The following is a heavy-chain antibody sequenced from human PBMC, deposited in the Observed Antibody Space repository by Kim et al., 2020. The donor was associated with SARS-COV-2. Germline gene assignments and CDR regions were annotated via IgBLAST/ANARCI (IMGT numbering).Heavy chain of an antibody. CDR3: AKMAPLASELAQYSSGWYFNHSSNDYFDY. V-gene: IGHV3-23*01. J-gene: IGHJ4*02. Sequence: GGSLRLSYAASGFTFSSYAMSWVRQAPGKGLEWVSAISGSGGSTYYADSVKGRFTISRDNSKNTLYLQMNSLRAEDTAVYYCAKMAPLASELAQYSSGWYFNHSSNDYFDYWGQGTLVTVSS. CDR1: GFTFSSYA. D-gene: IGHD6-19*01. CDR2: ISGSGGST.